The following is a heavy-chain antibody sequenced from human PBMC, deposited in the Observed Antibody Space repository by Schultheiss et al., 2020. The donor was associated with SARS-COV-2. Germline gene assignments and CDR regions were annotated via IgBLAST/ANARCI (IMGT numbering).Heavy chain of an antibody. V-gene: IGHV3-23*01. Sequence: GGSLRLSCAASGFTFSSYSMNWVRQAPGKGLEWVSAISGSGGSTYYADSVKGRFTISRDNSKNTLYLQMNSLRAEDTAVYYCARDLGSSGWYYLVAAFDIWGQGTMVTVSS. CDR1: GFTFSSYS. D-gene: IGHD6-19*01. CDR3: ARDLGSSGWYYLVAAFDI. J-gene: IGHJ3*02. CDR2: ISGSGGST.